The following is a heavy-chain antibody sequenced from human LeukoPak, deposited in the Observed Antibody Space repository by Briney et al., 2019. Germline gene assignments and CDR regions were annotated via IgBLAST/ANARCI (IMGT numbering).Heavy chain of an antibody. CDR2: INHSGST. Sequence: PSETLSLTCDVYGGSFSGYYWSWIRQPPGKGLEWIGEINHSGSTNYNPSLKSRVTISVDTSKNQFSLKLSSVTAADTAVYYCARQGYSSGWYPGSYYYYGMDVWGQGTTVTVSS. CDR3: ARQGYSSGWYPGSYYYYGMDV. D-gene: IGHD6-19*01. V-gene: IGHV4-34*01. J-gene: IGHJ6*02. CDR1: GGSFSGYY.